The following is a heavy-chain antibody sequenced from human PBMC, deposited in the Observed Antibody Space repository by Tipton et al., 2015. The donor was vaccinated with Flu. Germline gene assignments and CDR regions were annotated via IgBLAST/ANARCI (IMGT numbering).Heavy chain of an antibody. Sequence: SLRLSCAASGFTFSSFGMHWVRQAPGKGLEWVAVMSRDGSYGYYADSVKGRFTISRDNSKNTLYLQMNSLRPEDTAMYYCAKSDAFRYFDYWGQGTLVTVSS. V-gene: IGHV3-30*18. CDR1: GFTFSSFG. CDR3: AKSDAFRYFDY. D-gene: IGHD3-3*02. J-gene: IGHJ4*02. CDR2: MSRDGSYG.